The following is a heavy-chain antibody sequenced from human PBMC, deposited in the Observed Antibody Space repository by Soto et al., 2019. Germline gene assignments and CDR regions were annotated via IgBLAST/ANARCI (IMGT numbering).Heavy chain of an antibody. CDR3: TREDSIIIPVVADF. Sequence: GGSLRLSCAVSGFTFTNYGFNWVRQAPGKGLEWVSSVSKSDYTYYSDSVKGRFTISRDNAKISVSLQMNTVRAEDTYVYYCTREDSIIIPVVADFWGQGTLVTVSS. CDR2: VSKSDYT. CDR1: GFTFTNYG. V-gene: IGHV3-21*01. D-gene: IGHD2-15*01. J-gene: IGHJ4*02.